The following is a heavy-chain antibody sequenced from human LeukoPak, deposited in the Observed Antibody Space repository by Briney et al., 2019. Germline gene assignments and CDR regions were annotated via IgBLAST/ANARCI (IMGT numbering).Heavy chain of an antibody. J-gene: IGHJ4*02. CDR1: GFTFSSYW. Sequence: GGSLRLSCAASGFTFSSYWMSWVRQAPGKGLEWVAVISYDGSNKYYADSVKGRFTISRDNSKNSLYLQMNSLRAEDTAVYYCATRPHGDYPYFDYWGRGTLVTVSS. V-gene: IGHV3-30*03. D-gene: IGHD4-17*01. CDR3: ATRPHGDYPYFDY. CDR2: ISYDGSNK.